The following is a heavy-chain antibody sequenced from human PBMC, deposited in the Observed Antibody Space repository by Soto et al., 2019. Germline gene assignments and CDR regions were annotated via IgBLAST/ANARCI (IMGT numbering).Heavy chain of an antibody. CDR1: GYGFTSYW. CDR2: IDLIDSYT. Sequence: GEALNIPWNGPGYGFTSYWIMWVRQTPGKGREWMGRIDLIDSYTNYSPSCQGHVTISAAKSITTASLQWSRLKASDTALYYCARRAPMSRRGETFSSYYYGMDVWGQGTTVTVSS. J-gene: IGHJ6*02. CDR3: ARRAPMSRRGETFSSYYYGMDV. V-gene: IGHV5-10-1*01. D-gene: IGHD3-22*01.